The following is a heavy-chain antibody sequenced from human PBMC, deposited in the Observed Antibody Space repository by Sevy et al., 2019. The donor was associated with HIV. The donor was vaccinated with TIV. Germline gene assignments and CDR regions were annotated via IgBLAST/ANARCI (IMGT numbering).Heavy chain of an antibody. D-gene: IGHD1-1*01. J-gene: IGHJ4*02. V-gene: IGHV3-49*03. Sequence: GGSLRLSCTSSGFSFGDFSMSWLRQAPGKGLEWVAFIKSSFYGGTVDHAASVKGRFIISRDDSKSIAYLQMNDLKIEDTGAYYCTRWKAAQSVFDYWGQGALVTVSS. CDR1: GFSFGDFS. CDR3: TRWKAAQSVFDY. CDR2: IKSSFYGGTV.